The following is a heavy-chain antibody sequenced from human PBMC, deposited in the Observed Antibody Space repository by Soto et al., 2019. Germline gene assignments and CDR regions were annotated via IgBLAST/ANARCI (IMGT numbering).Heavy chain of an antibody. CDR1: GGTFRSYG. CDR3: EGKVKGPTYQFAY. CDR2: VITMFGPP. D-gene: IGHD2-2*01. Sequence: QVQLVQSGAEVKTPGSSVKVSCKDAGGTFRSYGISWERQAPGQGLEWMGGVITMFGPPNYAQKCQGRVTITGDEFLTTACTVLSSRRSEAPAVYYCEGKVKGPTYQFAYWGQGTLGTFSS. J-gene: IGHJ4*02. V-gene: IGHV1-69*01.